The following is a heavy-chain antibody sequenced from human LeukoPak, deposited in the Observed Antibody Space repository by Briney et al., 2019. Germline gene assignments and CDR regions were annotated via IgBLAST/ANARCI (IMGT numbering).Heavy chain of an antibody. V-gene: IGHV3-9*01. Sequence: SGRSLRLSCAASGFTFDDYGMHWVRQRPGKGLEWVAGISWNGGSTGYEDSVEGRFTISRDNAKNSLYLQMNSLRVEDTALYYCTKELYTTNHFACWGQGTLVTVSS. CDR3: TKELYTTNHFAC. D-gene: IGHD2-15*01. CDR1: GFTFDDYG. CDR2: ISWNGGST. J-gene: IGHJ4*02.